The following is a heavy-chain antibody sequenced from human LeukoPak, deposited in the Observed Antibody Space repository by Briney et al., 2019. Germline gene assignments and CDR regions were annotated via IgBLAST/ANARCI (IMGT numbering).Heavy chain of an antibody. J-gene: IGHJ5*02. CDR3: VREAGYCASVCLKSNWFDP. V-gene: IGHV3-23*01. CDR1: GFPFSRHA. Sequence: PGGSLRLSCAASGFPFSRHAMSWVRQPPGKGLEWVSAISNGKTYYADSVRGRFTISRDDSKNTGYLQMNSLGDEDTALYYCVREAGYCASVCLKSNWFDPWGQGTLVTVSS. CDR2: ISNGKT. D-gene: IGHD2-21*02.